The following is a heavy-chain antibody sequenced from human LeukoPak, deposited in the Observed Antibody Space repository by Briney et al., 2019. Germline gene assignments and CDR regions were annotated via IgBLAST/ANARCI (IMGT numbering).Heavy chain of an antibody. CDR1: GYTFTSYD. CDR3: ARGGYCSGGSCYEYYFDY. V-gene: IGHV1-8*01. CDR2: MNPNSGNT. Sequence: ASVKVSCKASGYTFTSYDINWVRQATGQGLEWMGWMNPNSGNTGYAQKFQGSVTMTRNTSISTAYMELSSLRSEDTAVYYCARGGYCSGGSCYEYYFDYWGQGTLVTVSS. J-gene: IGHJ4*02. D-gene: IGHD2-15*01.